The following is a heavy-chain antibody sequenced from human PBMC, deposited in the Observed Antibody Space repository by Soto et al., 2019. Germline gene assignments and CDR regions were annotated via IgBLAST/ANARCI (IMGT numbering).Heavy chain of an antibody. CDR1: GFTFRNYN. V-gene: IGHV3-21*06. CDR3: ARDIASPGGDYFDS. D-gene: IGHD2-21*01. J-gene: IGHJ4*02. Sequence: EVQLVESGGGLVKAGGSLRLFCTASGFTFRNYNMNWVRQAPGKGLEWVSSISTGGAYMFYANSVKGRFTISRDNAQNSLFLQIDSPRAEHTAVYYCARDIASPGGDYFDSWGQETLVTVSS. CDR2: ISTGGAYM.